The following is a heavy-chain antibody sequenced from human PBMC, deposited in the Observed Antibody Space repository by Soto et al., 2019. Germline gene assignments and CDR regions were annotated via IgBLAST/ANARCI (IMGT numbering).Heavy chain of an antibody. V-gene: IGHV3-73*02. D-gene: IGHD5-18*01. Sequence: EVQLVESGGGLVQPGGSLKLSCAASGFTFSGSAMHWVRQASGKGLEWVVRIRSKANSYATAYAASVKGRFTISRDDSKNTAYLQMNSLKTEDTAVYYCTRQTARQTKYYYGMDVWGQGTTVTVSS. CDR3: TRQTARQTKYYYGMDV. CDR2: IRSKANSYAT. J-gene: IGHJ6*02. CDR1: GFTFSGSA.